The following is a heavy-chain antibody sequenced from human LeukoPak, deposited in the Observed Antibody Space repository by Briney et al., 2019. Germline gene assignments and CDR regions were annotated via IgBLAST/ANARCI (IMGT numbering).Heavy chain of an antibody. CDR1: GLTFSSYT. Sequence: GGSLRLSCAASGLTFSSYTMNWVRQAPGKGLEWVSSISRRSTYIYYAGSVKGRFTISRDNAKNSLYLQMNSLRAEDTAVYYCAHLPSSGTGIVDYWGQGTLVTVSS. D-gene: IGHD3-10*01. CDR2: ISRRSTYI. V-gene: IGHV3-21*01. CDR3: AHLPSSGTGIVDY. J-gene: IGHJ4*02.